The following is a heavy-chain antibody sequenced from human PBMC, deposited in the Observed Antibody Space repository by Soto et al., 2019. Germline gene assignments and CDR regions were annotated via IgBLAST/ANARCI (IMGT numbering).Heavy chain of an antibody. CDR2: IWYDGSNK. CDR3: ARSSDYDSSGDFAY. J-gene: IGHJ4*02. CDR1: GFTFSSYG. D-gene: IGHD3-22*01. V-gene: IGHV3-33*01. Sequence: QVQLVESGGGVVQPGRSLRLSCAASGFTFSSYGMHWVRQAPGKGLEWVAVIWYDGSNKYYADSVKGRFTISRDNSKNTLDLQMNSLRAEDTAVYYCARSSDYDSSGDFAYWGQGTLVTVSS.